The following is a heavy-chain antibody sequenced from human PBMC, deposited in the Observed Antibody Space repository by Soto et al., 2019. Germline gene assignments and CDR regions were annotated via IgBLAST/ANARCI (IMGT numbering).Heavy chain of an antibody. Sequence: EVQLLESGGDLVQRGGSLRLSCAASGFTFSGYGMSWVRQAPGKGLEWVSSITSCGSNTYYVDSVKGRFTISRDNSKNTLYLQMNSLTVEDTAVYYCAKEQGRVAAALDYWGQGTLVTVSS. CDR2: ITSCGSNT. D-gene: IGHD6-13*01. V-gene: IGHV3-23*01. CDR1: GFTFSGYG. CDR3: AKEQGRVAAALDY. J-gene: IGHJ4*02.